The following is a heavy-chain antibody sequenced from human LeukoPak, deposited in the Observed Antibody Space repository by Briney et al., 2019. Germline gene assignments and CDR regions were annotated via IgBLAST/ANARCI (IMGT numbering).Heavy chain of an antibody. J-gene: IGHJ4*02. CDR2: ISGSGGST. CDR1: GFTFSSYG. Sequence: GGSLRLSCAASGFTFSSYGMSWVRQAPGKGLEWVSAISGSGGSTYYADSVKGRFTISRDNSKNTLYLQMNSLRAEDTAVYYCAKAPPYYGSGSYHYFDYWGQGTLVTVSS. V-gene: IGHV3-23*01. CDR3: AKAPPYYGSGSYHYFDY. D-gene: IGHD3-10*01.